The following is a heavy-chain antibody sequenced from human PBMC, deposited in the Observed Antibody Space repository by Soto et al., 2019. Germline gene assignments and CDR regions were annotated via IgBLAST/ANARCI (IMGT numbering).Heavy chain of an antibody. CDR1: GYTFTNYA. Sequence: QVQLVQSGAEVEKPGASVKVSCKASGYTFTNYAVHWVRQAPGQRLEWMGWINAGNGNTRFSQNLQGRATITRDTSALTVYMELSSLRSEDTAVYYCARGHLAVVPVASWFYYMDVWGKGTPVTVSS. CDR3: ARGHLAVVPVASWFYYMDV. CDR2: INAGNGNT. D-gene: IGHD2-2*01. V-gene: IGHV1-3*01. J-gene: IGHJ6*03.